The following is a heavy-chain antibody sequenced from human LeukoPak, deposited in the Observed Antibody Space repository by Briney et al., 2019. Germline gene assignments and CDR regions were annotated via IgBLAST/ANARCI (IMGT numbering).Heavy chain of an antibody. CDR2: IYYSGST. V-gene: IGHV4-59*12. D-gene: IGHD3-10*01. CDR3: ARDGSGSYYPEYYFDY. Sequence: SETLSLTCTVSGGSISSYYWSWIRQPPGKGLEWIGYIYYSGSTNYNPSLKSRVTISVDTSNNQFSLKLSSVTAADTAVYYCARDGSGSYYPEYYFDYWGQGTLVTVSS. J-gene: IGHJ4*02. CDR1: GGSISSYY.